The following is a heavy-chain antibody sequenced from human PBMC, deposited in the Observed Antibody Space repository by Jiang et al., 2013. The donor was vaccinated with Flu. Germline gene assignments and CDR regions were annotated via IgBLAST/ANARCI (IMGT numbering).Heavy chain of an antibody. CDR2: ISYDGSNK. CDR3: AKDRKYQLLYYFDY. J-gene: IGHJ4*02. Sequence: WVAVISYDGSNKYYADSVKGRFTISRDNSKNTLYLQMNSLRAEDTAVYYCAKDRKYQLLYYFDYWGQGTLVTVSS. V-gene: IGHV3-30*18. D-gene: IGHD2-2*01.